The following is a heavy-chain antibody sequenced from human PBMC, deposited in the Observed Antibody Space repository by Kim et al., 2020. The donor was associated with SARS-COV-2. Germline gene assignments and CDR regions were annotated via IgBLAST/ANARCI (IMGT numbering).Heavy chain of an antibody. Sequence: SETLSLTCAVYGGSFSGYYLSWIRQPPGKGLEWIGEINHSGSTNYNPSLKSRVTISVDTSKNQFSLKLSSVTAAETAVYYCARVTPVAGNSSSYVTVDWCFVLWRRGTLVTVSS. CDR3: ARVTPVAGNSSSYVTVDWCFVL. CDR2: INHSGST. V-gene: IGHV4-34*01. D-gene: IGHD6-19*01. J-gene: IGHJ2*01. CDR1: GGSFSGYY.